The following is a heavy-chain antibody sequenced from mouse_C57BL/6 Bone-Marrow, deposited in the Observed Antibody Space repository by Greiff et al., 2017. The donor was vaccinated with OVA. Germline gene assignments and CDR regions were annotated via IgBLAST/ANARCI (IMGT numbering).Heavy chain of an antibody. V-gene: IGHV1-5*01. D-gene: IGHD1-1*01. CDR2: IYPGNSDT. CDR1: GYTFTSYW. J-gene: IGHJ2*01. CDR3: TRGITTVVLDY. Sequence: VQLQQSGPVLARPGASVKMSCKTSGYTFTSYWMHWVKQRPGQGMEWIGAIYPGNSDTSYNQKFKGKAKLTAVTSASTAYMELSSLTNEDSAVYYCTRGITTVVLDYWGQGTTLTVSS.